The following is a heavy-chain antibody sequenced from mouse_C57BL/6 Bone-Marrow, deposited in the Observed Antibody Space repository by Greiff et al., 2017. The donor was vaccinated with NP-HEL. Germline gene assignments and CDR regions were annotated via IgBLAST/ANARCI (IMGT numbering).Heavy chain of an antibody. Sequence: EVKVVESGGGLVKPGGSLKLSCAASGFTFSSYAMSWVRQTPEKRLEWVATISDGGSYTYYPDNVKGRFTISRDNAKNNLYLQMSHLKSEDTAMYYCARDLYYGSSYCYFDYWGQGTTLTVSS. CDR2: ISDGGSYT. CDR1: GFTFSSYA. CDR3: ARDLYYGSSYCYFDY. V-gene: IGHV5-4*01. D-gene: IGHD1-1*01. J-gene: IGHJ2*01.